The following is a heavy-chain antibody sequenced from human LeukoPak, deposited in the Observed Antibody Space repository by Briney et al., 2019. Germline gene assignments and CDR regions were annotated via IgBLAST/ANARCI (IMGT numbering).Heavy chain of an antibody. Sequence: SETLSLTCTVSGGSISSYYWSWIRQPPGKGLEWIGYIYYSGSTNYNPSLKSRVTISVDTSKNQFSLKLSSVTAADTAVYYCVSSPTGYYYYYMDVWGKGTTVTVSS. CDR1: GGSISSYY. V-gene: IGHV4-59*01. J-gene: IGHJ6*03. CDR3: VSSPTGYYYYYMDV. CDR2: IYYSGST. D-gene: IGHD6-13*01.